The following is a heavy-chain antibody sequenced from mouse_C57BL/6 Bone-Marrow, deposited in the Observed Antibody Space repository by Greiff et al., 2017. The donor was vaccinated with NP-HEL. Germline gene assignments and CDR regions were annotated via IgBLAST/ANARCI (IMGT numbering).Heavy chain of an antibody. D-gene: IGHD1-1*01. V-gene: IGHV14-4*01. CDR3: TVVRYAMDY. Sequence: VQLKESGAELVRPGASVKLSCTASGFNIKDDYMHWVKQRPEQGLEWIGWIDPENGDTEYASKFQGTATITADTSSNTAYLQLSSLTSEDTAVYYCTVVRYAMDYWGQGTSVTVSS. CDR2: IDPENGDT. CDR1: GFNIKDDY. J-gene: IGHJ4*01.